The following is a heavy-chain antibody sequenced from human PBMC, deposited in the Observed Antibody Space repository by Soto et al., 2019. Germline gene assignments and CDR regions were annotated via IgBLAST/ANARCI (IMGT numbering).Heavy chain of an antibody. CDR2: IIPILGIA. CDR3: ARKSRWYEPMGFDY. Sequence: SVKVSCKASGGTFSSYTISWVRQAPGQGLEWMGRIIPILGIANYAQKFQGRVTITADRSTSTAYMELSSLRSEDTAVYYCARKSRWYEPMGFDYWGQGTLVTVSS. D-gene: IGHD6-13*01. J-gene: IGHJ4*02. V-gene: IGHV1-69*02. CDR1: GGTFSSYT.